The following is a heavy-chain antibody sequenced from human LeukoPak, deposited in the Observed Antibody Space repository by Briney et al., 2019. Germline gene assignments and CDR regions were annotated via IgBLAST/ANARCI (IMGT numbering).Heavy chain of an antibody. Sequence: SETLSLTCTVSGYFISDAYYWGWIRQPPGKGLEWIGSIHNSGSTFYNPSLKTRVTISVDTSANQFSLKLNSVTAADTAVYYCARHDIIGYFDYWGQGTLATVSS. CDR1: GYFISDAYY. D-gene: IGHD1-20*01. J-gene: IGHJ4*02. CDR3: ARHDIIGYFDY. V-gene: IGHV4-38-2*02. CDR2: IHNSGST.